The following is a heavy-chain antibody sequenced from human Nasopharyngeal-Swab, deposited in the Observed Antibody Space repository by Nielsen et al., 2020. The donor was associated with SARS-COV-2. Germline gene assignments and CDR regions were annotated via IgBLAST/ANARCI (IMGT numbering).Heavy chain of an antibody. CDR1: GGSFSGYY. J-gene: IGHJ6*03. CDR3: ARGFMYYMDV. CDR2: INHSGST. Sequence: GSLRLSCAVYGGSFSGYYWSWIRQPPGKGLEWIGEINHSGSTNYNPSLKSRVTTSVDTSKNQFSLKLSSVTAADTAVYYCARGFMYYMDVWGKGTTVTVSS. D-gene: IGHD3-16*01. V-gene: IGHV4-34*01.